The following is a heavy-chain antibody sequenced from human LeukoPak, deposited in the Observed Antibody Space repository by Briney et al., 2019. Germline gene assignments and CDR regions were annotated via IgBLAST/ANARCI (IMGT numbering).Heavy chain of an antibody. CDR3: ARGGWPIDY. V-gene: IGHV3-33*01. CDR2: IWYDGSNK. Sequence: PGGSLRLSCAASGFTFSSYGMHWVRQAPGKGLEWVAVIWYDGSNKYYADSVKGRFTISRDNSKNTLYLQMNSLRAEDTAMSYCARGGWPIDYWGQGTLVTVSP. D-gene: IGHD5-24*01. J-gene: IGHJ4*02. CDR1: GFTFSSYG.